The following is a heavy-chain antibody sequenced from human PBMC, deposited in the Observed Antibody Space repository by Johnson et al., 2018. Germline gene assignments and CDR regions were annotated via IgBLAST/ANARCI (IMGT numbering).Heavy chain of an antibody. J-gene: IGHJ1*01. CDR1: GFTFSDYY. CDR3: ARDWVAAAGHEYFQH. V-gene: IGHV3-11*04. Sequence: VQLVESGGGLVKPGGSLRLSCAASGFTFSDYYMSWIRQAPGKGLEWVSYISSSGSTLYYADSVKGRFTISRDNSKNTLYRQMNSLGAEDTAVYYCARDWVAAAGHEYFQHWGQGTLVTVSS. D-gene: IGHD6-13*01. CDR2: ISSSGSTL.